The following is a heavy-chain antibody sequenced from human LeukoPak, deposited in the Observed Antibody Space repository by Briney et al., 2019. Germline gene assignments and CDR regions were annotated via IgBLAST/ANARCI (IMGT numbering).Heavy chain of an antibody. Sequence: GGSLRLSCAASGFTFSNYAMTWVRQAPGKGLEWVPTISASGDTTYYADSVKGRFTISRDKSKNTLYLQMNSLRAEDTAVYYCAKQGGYYGSGREYYFDYWGQGTLVTVSS. CDR1: GFTFSNYA. V-gene: IGHV3-23*01. CDR2: ISASGDTT. D-gene: IGHD3-10*01. J-gene: IGHJ4*02. CDR3: AKQGGYYGSGREYYFDY.